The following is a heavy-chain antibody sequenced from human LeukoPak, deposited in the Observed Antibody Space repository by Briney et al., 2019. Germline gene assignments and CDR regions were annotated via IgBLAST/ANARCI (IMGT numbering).Heavy chain of an antibody. CDR3: AKDTHKYYYYYYMDV. J-gene: IGHJ6*03. V-gene: IGHV3-43*02. Sequence: PGGSLRLSCAASGFTFDDYAMHWVRQAPGKGLEWVSLISGDGGSTYYADSVKGRFTISRDNSKNSPYLQMNSLRTEDTALYYCAKDTHKYYYYYYMDVWGKGTTVTVSS. CDR2: ISGDGGST. CDR1: GFTFDDYA.